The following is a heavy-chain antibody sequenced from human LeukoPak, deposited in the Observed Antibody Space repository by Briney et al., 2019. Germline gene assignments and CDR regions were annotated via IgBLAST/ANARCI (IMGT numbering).Heavy chain of an antibody. CDR2: IESDGSRT. CDR1: GFTFSNCW. D-gene: IGHD7-27*01. V-gene: IGHV3-74*01. CDR3: VRDLNWAFDY. Sequence: GGSLRLSCAASGFTFSNCWMHWVRQAPGKGLEWVSRIESDGSRTRYADSVKGRFTISRDNAKNTLYLQMNSLRAEDTAVYYCVRDLNWAFDYWGQGTLVTVSS. J-gene: IGHJ4*02.